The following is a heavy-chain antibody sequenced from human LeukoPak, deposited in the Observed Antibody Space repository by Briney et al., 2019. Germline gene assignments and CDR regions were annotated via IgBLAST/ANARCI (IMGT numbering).Heavy chain of an antibody. CDR2: IYYSGST. D-gene: IGHD3-10*01. Sequence: PSETLSLTCTVSGGSISSSSYYWGWLRQPPGKGLEWIGSIYYSGSTYYNPSLKSLFTISVDTSKNQFSLRLSSVTAADTAVYYCARTRYYYNSRSYGAPYYFDYWGQGTLVTVSS. V-gene: IGHV4-39*01. CDR1: GGSISSSSYY. J-gene: IGHJ4*02. CDR3: ARTRYYYNSRSYGAPYYFDY.